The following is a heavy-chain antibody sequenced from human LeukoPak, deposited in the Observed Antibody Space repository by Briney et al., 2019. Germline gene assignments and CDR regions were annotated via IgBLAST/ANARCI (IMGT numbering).Heavy chain of an antibody. J-gene: IGHJ4*02. CDR3: AKRGVVNRVFLVGFHKEAYYFDS. CDR1: GITLSKYG. Sequence: GGSLRLSCAVSGITLSKYGMSWVRQAAGKGLGWVAGLSGSGGGTNYADSVQGRFTISRDKPKNTLYLQMNSLRAEDTAVYFCAKRGVVNRVFLVGFHKEAYYFDSWGQGALVTVSS. V-gene: IGHV3-23*01. CDR2: LSGSGGGT. D-gene: IGHD3-10*01.